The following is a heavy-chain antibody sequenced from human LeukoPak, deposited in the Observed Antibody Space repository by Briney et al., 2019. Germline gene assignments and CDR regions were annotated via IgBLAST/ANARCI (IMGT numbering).Heavy chain of an antibody. D-gene: IGHD3-3*01. J-gene: IGHJ2*01. V-gene: IGHV4-30-4*08. CDR3: ARDSKTIFGVVISYWYFDH. Sequence: SETLSLTCTVSGGSISSGDYYWSWIRQPPGKGLEWIGYIYYSGSTYYNPSLKSRVTISVDTSKNQFSLKLSSVTAADTAVYYCARDSKTIFGVVISYWYFDHWGRGTLVTVSS. CDR2: IYYSGST. CDR1: GGSISSGDYY.